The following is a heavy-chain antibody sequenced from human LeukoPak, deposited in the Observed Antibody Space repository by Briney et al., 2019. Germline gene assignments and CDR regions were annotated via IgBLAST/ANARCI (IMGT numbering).Heavy chain of an antibody. CDR1: GFTVSSTH. D-gene: IGHD6-13*01. V-gene: IGHV3-15*01. Sequence: GGSLRLSCEASGFTVSSTHMVWVRQAPGKGLEWVGRIKRKIDGGTTDYAAPVRGRFTISRDDSKNTLYLQMNSLKTEDTAVYYCAKTRPLDSSSWSHGDYWGQGTLVTVSS. CDR3: AKTRPLDSSSWSHGDY. CDR2: IKRKIDGGTT. J-gene: IGHJ4*02.